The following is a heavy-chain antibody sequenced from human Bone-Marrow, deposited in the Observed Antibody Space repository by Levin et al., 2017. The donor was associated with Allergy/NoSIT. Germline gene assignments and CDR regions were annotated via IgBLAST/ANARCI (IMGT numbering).Heavy chain of an antibody. CDR3: ARGSVVVVPAATSYYMDV. Sequence: SETLSLTCTVSGGSISSYYWSWIRQPPGKGLEWIGYIYYSGSTNYNPSLKSRVTISVDTSKNQFSLNLSSVTAADTAVYYCARGSVVVVPAATSYYMDVWGKGTTVTVSS. CDR1: GGSISSYY. V-gene: IGHV4-59*01. J-gene: IGHJ6*03. CDR2: IYYSGST. D-gene: IGHD2-2*01.